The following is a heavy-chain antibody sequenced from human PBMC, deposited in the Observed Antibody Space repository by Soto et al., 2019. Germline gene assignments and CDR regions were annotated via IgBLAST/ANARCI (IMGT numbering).Heavy chain of an antibody. V-gene: IGHV3-74*02. D-gene: IGHD2-15*01. CDR2: INSDGSVS. CDR3: ARGDCVGGTCYSLAGSFFYYMDV. CDR1: GFTFSNYW. J-gene: IGHJ6*03. Sequence: EVQLVESGGGLVQPGGSLRLSCAASGFTFSNYWMYWVRQAPGKGLEWVSRINSDGSVSSHADSVRGRLTISRDNVKNTLYLHRDSLRAEDTAVYFCARGDCVGGTCYSLAGSFFYYMDVWGKGNTVTVFS.